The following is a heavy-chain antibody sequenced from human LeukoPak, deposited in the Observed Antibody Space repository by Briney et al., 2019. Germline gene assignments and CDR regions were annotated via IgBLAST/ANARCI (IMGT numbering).Heavy chain of an antibody. CDR2: IYYSGST. J-gene: IGHJ4*02. CDR1: GGSISSSSYY. D-gene: IGHD4-11*01. V-gene: IGHV4-39*01. Sequence: SETLSLTCTVSGGSISSSSYYWGWIRQPPGKGLEWIGSIYYSGSTYYNPSLKSRVTISVDTSKNQFSLKLNSVTAADTAVYYCASLNDYSNSNFDYWGQGTLVTVSS. CDR3: ASLNDYSNSNFDY.